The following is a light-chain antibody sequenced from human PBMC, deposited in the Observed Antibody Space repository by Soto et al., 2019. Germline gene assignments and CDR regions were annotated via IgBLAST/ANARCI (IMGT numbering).Light chain of an antibody. V-gene: IGKV1-5*03. CDR3: QHYNSYSEA. CDR1: QTISSW. Sequence: DIQMTQSPSTLSGSVGDRVTITCRASQTISSWLAWYQQKPGKAPKLLIYKASTLKSGVPSRFSGSGSGTEFTLAISSLEPYDFATYYCQHYNSYSEAFGQGTKVE. CDR2: KAS. J-gene: IGKJ1*01.